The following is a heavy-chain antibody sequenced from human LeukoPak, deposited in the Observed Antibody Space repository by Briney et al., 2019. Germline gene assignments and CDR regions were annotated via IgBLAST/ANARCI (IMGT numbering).Heavy chain of an antibody. D-gene: IGHD5-24*01. CDR3: ARDLRAFRDAYKNRNYYLDY. Sequence: ASVKVSCKASGYTFTSYYMHWVRQAPGQGLEWMGWISAYNDNTNYAQKLQGRVTLTTDTSTNTAYMELRSLRSDDTAVYYCARDLRAFRDAYKNRNYYLDYWGQGTLVTVSS. CDR1: GYTFTSYY. J-gene: IGHJ4*02. V-gene: IGHV1-18*04. CDR2: ISAYNDNT.